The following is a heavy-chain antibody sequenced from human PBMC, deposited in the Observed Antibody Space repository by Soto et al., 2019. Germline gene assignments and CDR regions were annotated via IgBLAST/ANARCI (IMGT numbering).Heavy chain of an antibody. CDR1: GVSISSGGYY. CDR3: ASDYDSSGYYWAY. J-gene: IGHJ4*02. Sequence: KASETLSLTCTVSGVSISSGGYYWGWIRQHPGKGLEWIGNIYYSGRTYYNPSLKSRVIMSVDTSKNQFSLKLSSVTAADTAVYYCASDYDSSGYYWAYWGQGTLVTVSS. CDR2: IYYSGRT. D-gene: IGHD3-22*01. V-gene: IGHV4-31*03.